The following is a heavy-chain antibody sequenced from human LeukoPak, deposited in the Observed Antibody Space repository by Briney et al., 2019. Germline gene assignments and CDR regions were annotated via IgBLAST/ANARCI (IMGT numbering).Heavy chain of an antibody. CDR2: IGGSGGST. CDR3: AKCGYYYDSSGLFDY. V-gene: IGHV3-23*01. CDR1: GFTFSSYA. Sequence: GGSLRLSCAASGFTFSSYAMSWVRQAPGKGLEWVSAIGGSGGSTYYADSVKGRFTISRDNSKNTLYLQMNSLRAEDTAVYYCAKCGYYYDSSGLFDYWGQGTLVTVSS. D-gene: IGHD3-22*01. J-gene: IGHJ4*02.